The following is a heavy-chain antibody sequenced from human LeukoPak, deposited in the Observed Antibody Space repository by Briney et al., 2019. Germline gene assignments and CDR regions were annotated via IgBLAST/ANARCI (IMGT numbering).Heavy chain of an antibody. V-gene: IGHV3-7*03. Sequence: GGSLRLSCEASGLTFSRYWLTWVRQAPGKGLEWVANINEDGSEKNYVDSVKGRFSISRDNAKSSLFLQMNNLRAEDTAVYHCGTRAGSIPACYAASGRGLAHWGKGTRVTVSP. CDR1: GLTFSRYW. J-gene: IGHJ4*02. CDR3: GTRAGSIPACYAASGRGLAH. CDR2: INEDGSEK. D-gene: IGHD2-2*01.